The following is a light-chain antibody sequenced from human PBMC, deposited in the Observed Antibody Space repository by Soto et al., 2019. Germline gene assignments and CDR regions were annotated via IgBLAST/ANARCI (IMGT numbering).Light chain of an antibody. CDR3: FSYTSSGTYV. V-gene: IGLV2-14*01. J-gene: IGLJ1*01. CDR1: SSDVGNYKY. CDR2: EVS. Sequence: QSALTQPASVSGSPGQSITISCTGTSSDVGNYKYVSWYQQHPGKAPKLMIYEVSNRPSGVSNSFSGSKSGNTASLTISGLQAEDETDYYCFSYTSSGTYVFGTGTTVTVL.